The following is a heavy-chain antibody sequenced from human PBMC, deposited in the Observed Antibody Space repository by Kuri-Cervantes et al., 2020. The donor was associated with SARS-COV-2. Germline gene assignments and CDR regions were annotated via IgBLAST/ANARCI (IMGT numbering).Heavy chain of an antibody. CDR1: GYTFTSYG. D-gene: IGHD3-10*01. Sequence: ASVKVSCKASGYTFTSYGISWVRQAPGQGLEWMGWINPNSGGTNYALKFQGRVTMTRDTSISTAYMELSRLRSDDTAVYYCARDFWPSGGYFDYWGQGTLVTVSS. CDR2: INPNSGGT. CDR3: ARDFWPSGGYFDY. V-gene: IGHV1-2*02. J-gene: IGHJ4*02.